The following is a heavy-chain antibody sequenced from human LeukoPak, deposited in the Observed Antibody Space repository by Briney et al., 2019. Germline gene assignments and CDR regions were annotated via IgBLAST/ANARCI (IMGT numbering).Heavy chain of an antibody. Sequence: GGSLGLSCSASGFPFNPYAMHGVRQAPGKGREYVSAISTDGGGTYYADSVKGRFTISRDNSKNTLYLQMSSLRAEDTAVYYCVKYHNSCYSVWGQGTLVTVSS. CDR3: VKYHNSCYSV. D-gene: IGHD2-15*01. V-gene: IGHV3-64D*06. CDR1: GFPFNPYA. CDR2: ISTDGGGT. J-gene: IGHJ4*02.